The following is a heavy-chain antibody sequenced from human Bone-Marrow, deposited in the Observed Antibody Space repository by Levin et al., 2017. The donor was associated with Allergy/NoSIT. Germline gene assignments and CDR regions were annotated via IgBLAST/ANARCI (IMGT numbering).Heavy chain of an antibody. CDR2: IYSGCST. V-gene: IGHV3-66*01. J-gene: IGHJ4*02. D-gene: IGHD6-19*01. Sequence: GGSLRLSCAASGFTVSSNYMSWVRQAPGEGLEWVSVIYSGCSTYYADSVKGRFTISRDNSKNTLYLQMNSLTAEDTAVYYCARDKQWPYYFDYWGQGTLVTVSS. CDR3: ARDKQWPYYFDY. CDR1: GFTVSSNY.